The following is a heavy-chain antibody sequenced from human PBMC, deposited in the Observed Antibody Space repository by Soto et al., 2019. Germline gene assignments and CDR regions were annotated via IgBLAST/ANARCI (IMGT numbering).Heavy chain of an antibody. J-gene: IGHJ6*02. CDR1: GFTLSDYY. V-gene: IGHV3-72*01. Sequence: PGGSLRFSCVASGFTLSDYYVDWVRQAPGKGLEWVGRTRDKPNSYTTEYAASVEGRFTISRDDSKNSLYLQLNSLNTEDTAVYYCGRGGYRHYSAYYYYALDVWGQGTTVTVSS. CDR3: GRGGYRHYSAYYYYALDV. D-gene: IGHD4-4*01. CDR2: TRDKPNSYTT.